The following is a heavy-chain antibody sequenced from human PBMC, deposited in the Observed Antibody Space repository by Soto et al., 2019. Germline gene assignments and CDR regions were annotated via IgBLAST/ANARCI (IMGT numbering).Heavy chain of an antibody. V-gene: IGHV3-9*01. CDR1: GFTFKDYA. Sequence: EVQLVESGGGLVQPGRSLRLSCAASGFTFKDYAMHWVRQAPGKGLEWVSGINWFSNTMGYADSVKGRFTITRDNGKNSLYLQMNSLRAEDTAVYYCAPLIEPYSSSPDGFDYWGQGTLVTVSS. D-gene: IGHD6-6*01. CDR2: INWFSNTM. CDR3: APLIEPYSSSPDGFDY. J-gene: IGHJ4*02.